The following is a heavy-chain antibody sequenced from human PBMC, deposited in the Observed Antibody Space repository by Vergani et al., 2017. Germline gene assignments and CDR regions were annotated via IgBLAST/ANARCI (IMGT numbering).Heavy chain of an antibody. J-gene: IGHJ4*02. CDR3: ARGQWLPTLSFDY. CDR2: INPNSGGT. V-gene: IGHV1-2*02. D-gene: IGHD6-19*01. Sequence: QVQLVQSGAEVKKPGASVKVSCKASGYTFTGYYMHWVRQAPGQGLKWMGWINPNSGGTNYAQTFQGRVTMTRDTSISTAYMELGRLRPADTAVYYCARGQWLPTLSFDYWGQGTLVTVSS. CDR1: GYTFTGYY.